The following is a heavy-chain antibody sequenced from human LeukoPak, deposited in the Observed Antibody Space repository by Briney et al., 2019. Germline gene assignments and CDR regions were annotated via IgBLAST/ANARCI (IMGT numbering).Heavy chain of an antibody. V-gene: IGHV3-66*01. CDR3: ARFPGIANVFYYGMDV. Sequence: PGGSLRLSCAASGFIVSNNYINWVRQAPGKGLEWVSVIYSGGSTYYADSVKGRFTISRDSSKNTLYLQMNSLRVEDTAVYYCARFPGIANVFYYGMDVWGQGTTVTVSS. CDR1: GFIVSNNY. D-gene: IGHD6-13*01. CDR2: IYSGGST. J-gene: IGHJ6*02.